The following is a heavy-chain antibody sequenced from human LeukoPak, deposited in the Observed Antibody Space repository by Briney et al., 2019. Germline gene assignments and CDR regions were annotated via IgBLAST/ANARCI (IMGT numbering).Heavy chain of an antibody. V-gene: IGHV1-2*02. Sequence: ASVKVSCKASGYTFTGYYMHWVRQAPGQGLEWMGWINPNSGGTNYAQKFQGRVTMTRDTSISTAYMELSSLRSEDTAVYYCAADLEAKYAFDIWGQGTMVAVSS. CDR2: INPNSGGT. CDR1: GYTFTGYY. J-gene: IGHJ3*02. CDR3: AADLEAKYAFDI. D-gene: IGHD1-1*01.